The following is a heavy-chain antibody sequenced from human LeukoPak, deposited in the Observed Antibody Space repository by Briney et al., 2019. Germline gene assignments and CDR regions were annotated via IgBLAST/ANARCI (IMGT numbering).Heavy chain of an antibody. V-gene: IGHV3-11*01. J-gene: IGHJ6*02. D-gene: IGHD3-3*01. CDR2: ISSSGSTI. CDR3: AREGFLEWSYGMDV. CDR1: GFTFSDYY. Sequence: GGSLRLSCAASGFTFSDYYMSWIRQAPGKGLEWVSYISSSGSTIYYADSVKGRFTISRDYAKNSLYLQMNSLRAEDTAVYYCAREGFLEWSYGMDVWGQGTTVTVSS.